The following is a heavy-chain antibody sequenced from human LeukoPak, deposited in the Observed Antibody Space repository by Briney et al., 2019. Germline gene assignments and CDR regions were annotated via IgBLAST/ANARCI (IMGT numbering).Heavy chain of an antibody. D-gene: IGHD6-19*01. CDR1: GFTFSSYS. CDR3: ATSLSGWGTYHDLDV. V-gene: IGHV3-21*01. J-gene: IGHJ6*03. CDR2: ISSSSSYI. Sequence: AGGSLRLSCAASGFTFSSYSMKWVRQAPGKGLEWVSFISSSSSYIYYRDSVKGRFTLSRDNAKNSLYLQMNSLRAEDTAVYYCATSLSGWGTYHDLDVWGKGTAVTISS.